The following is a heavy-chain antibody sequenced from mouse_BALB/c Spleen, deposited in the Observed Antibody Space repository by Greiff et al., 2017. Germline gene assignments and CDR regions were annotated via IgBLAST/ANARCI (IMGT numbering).Heavy chain of an antibody. Sequence: VQLQQSAAELARPGASVKMSCKASGYTFTSYTMHWVKQRPGQGLEWIGYINPSSGYTEYNQKFKDKTTLTADKSSSTAYMQLSSLTSEDSAVYYCARGGSVRRVPAMDYWGQGTSVTVSS. D-gene: IGHD2-14*01. CDR1: GYTFTSYT. J-gene: IGHJ4*01. V-gene: IGHV1-4*02. CDR3: ARGGSVRRVPAMDY. CDR2: INPSSGYT.